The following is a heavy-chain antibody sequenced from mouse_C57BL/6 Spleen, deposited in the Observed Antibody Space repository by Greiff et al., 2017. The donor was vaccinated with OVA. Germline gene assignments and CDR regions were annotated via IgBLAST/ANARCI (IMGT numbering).Heavy chain of an antibody. V-gene: IGHV2-6-1*01. CDR1: GFSLTSSG. J-gene: IGHJ2*01. Sequence: VQLVESGPGLVAPSQSLSITCTVSGFSLTSSGVHWVRQPPGKGLEWLVVIWSGGSTTYNSALKSRLSISKDNSKSQVFLKMNSLQTDDTAMYYCARHRGYDYDETYFDYWGQGTTLTVSA. D-gene: IGHD2-4*01. CDR2: IWSGGST. CDR3: ARHRGYDYDETYFDY.